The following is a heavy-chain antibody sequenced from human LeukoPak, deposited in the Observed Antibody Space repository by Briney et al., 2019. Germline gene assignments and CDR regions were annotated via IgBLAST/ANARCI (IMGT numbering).Heavy chain of an antibody. Sequence: GASVKVSCKVSGHTLSDLSMHWVRQAPGKGLEWMGGFNPEDAETIYAQKFQGRVTMTEDTSTDTVYMELNSLISDDTAVYYCATPVPHDTNGYYYRFDYWGQGTLVTVSS. CDR1: GHTLSDLS. V-gene: IGHV1-24*01. CDR3: ATPVPHDTNGYYYRFDY. CDR2: FNPEDAET. D-gene: IGHD3-22*01. J-gene: IGHJ4*02.